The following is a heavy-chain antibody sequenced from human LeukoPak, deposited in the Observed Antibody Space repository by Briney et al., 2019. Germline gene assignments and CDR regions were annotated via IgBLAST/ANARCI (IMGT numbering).Heavy chain of an antibody. D-gene: IGHD3-9*01. CDR2: ISAYNGNT. V-gene: IGHV1-18*01. J-gene: IGHJ3*02. Sequence: ASVKVSCKASVYTLTTYGISWVRQAPGQELEWMGWISAYNGNTKYAQKLQGRVIMTTDTSTSTAYMELRSLRSDDAAVYYCAIGGSYDILNGYYIDAFYIWGQGTMVTVSS. CDR3: AIGGSYDILNGYYIDAFYI. CDR1: VYTLTTYG.